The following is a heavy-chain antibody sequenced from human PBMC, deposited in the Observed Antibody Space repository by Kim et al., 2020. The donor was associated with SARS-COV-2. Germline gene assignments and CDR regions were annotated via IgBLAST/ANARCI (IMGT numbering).Heavy chain of an antibody. D-gene: IGHD2-15*01. CDR1: GFTFSSYA. V-gene: IGHV3-64D*09. Sequence: GGSLRLSCSASGFTFSSYAMHWVRQAPGKGLEYVSAISSNGGSTYYADSVKGRFTISRDNSKNTLYLQMSSLRAEDTAVYYCVKAPFGVLYRHHPLSGMDVWGRGTTGTVSS. J-gene: IGHJ6*02. CDR2: ISSNGGST. CDR3: VKAPFGVLYRHHPLSGMDV.